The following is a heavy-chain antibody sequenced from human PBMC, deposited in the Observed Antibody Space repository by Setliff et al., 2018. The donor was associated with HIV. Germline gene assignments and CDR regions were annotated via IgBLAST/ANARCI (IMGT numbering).Heavy chain of an antibody. CDR1: GGSISSSSYY. D-gene: IGHD1-26*01. V-gene: IGHV4-39*07. Sequence: SETLSLTCTVCGGSISSSSYYWGWIRQPPGKGLEWIGSIYYSGSTYYNPSLKSRVTISVDTSKNQFSLKLSSVTAADTAVYYCARAEGATPDAFDIWGQGTMVTVSS. CDR3: ARAEGATPDAFDI. J-gene: IGHJ3*02. CDR2: IYYSGST.